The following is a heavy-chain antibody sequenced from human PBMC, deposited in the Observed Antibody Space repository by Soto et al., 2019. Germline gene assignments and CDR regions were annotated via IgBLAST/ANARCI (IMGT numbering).Heavy chain of an antibody. CDR1: GYTFTSYD. D-gene: IGHD6-13*01. J-gene: IGHJ4*02. CDR2: MNPNSGNT. Sequence: QVQLVQSGAEVKKPGASVKVSCKASGYTFTSYDINWGRQATGQGLEWMGWMNPNSGNTGYAQKFQGRVTLTRNTSISTAYMELSSLRSEDTAVYSCAREHSSSWRFDYWGQGTLVTVSS. V-gene: IGHV1-8*01. CDR3: AREHSSSWRFDY.